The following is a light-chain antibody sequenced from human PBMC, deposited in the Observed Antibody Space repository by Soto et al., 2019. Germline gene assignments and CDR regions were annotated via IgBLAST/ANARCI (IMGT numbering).Light chain of an antibody. CDR1: QSISSY. V-gene: IGKV1-5*01. J-gene: IGKJ1*01. CDR3: QQYETFSGT. CDR2: DAS. Sequence: DIHMTQSPSSLSSSLGDRVTITFLASQSISSYLNWYQQKPGKAPKLLIYDASALPRGVPSRFSGSGSGTKFTLTIASLQPDDFATYYCQQYETFSGTFGPGTKVDIK.